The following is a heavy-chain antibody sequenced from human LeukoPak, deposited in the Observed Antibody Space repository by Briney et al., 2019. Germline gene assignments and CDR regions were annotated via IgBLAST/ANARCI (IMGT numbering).Heavy chain of an antibody. J-gene: IGHJ6*02. CDR3: ARPITMVRGAPPSDGMDV. V-gene: IGHV3-33*01. CDR2: IWYDGSDK. Sequence: PGGSLRLSCAASGFTFSSFGMHWVRQAPGKGLEWVAVIWYDGSDKYYADSVKGRFTISRDNSKNTLYLQMNSLRAEDTAVYYCARPITMVRGAPPSDGMDVWGQGTTVTVSS. D-gene: IGHD3-10*01. CDR1: GFTFSSFG.